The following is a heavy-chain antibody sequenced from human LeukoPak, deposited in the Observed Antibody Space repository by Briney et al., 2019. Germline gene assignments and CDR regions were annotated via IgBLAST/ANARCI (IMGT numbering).Heavy chain of an antibody. D-gene: IGHD3-22*01. Sequence: SETLSLTCTVSGGSISSGGYYWRWIRQHPGKGLEWIGYIYYSGSTYYNPSLKSRVTIPVDASKNQFSLKLSSVTAADTAVYYCARDRYDSSGYYPSLYFDYWGQGTLVTVSS. V-gene: IGHV4-31*03. J-gene: IGHJ4*02. CDR2: IYYSGST. CDR1: GGSISSGGYY. CDR3: ARDRYDSSGYYPSLYFDY.